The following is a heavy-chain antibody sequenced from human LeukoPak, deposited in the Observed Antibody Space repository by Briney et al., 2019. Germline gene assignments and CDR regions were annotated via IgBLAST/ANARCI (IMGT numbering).Heavy chain of an antibody. D-gene: IGHD4-17*01. CDR3: ARAGTKYGDYPLYYYGMDV. CDR2: INSDGTST. CDR1: GFTFSSYW. Sequence: HPGGSLRLSCAASGFTFSSYWMHWVRQAPGKGLVWVSRINSDGTSTSHADSVKGRFTISRDNAKNTLYLQMNSLRAEDTAVYYCARAGTKYGDYPLYYYGMDVWGQGTTVTVSS. J-gene: IGHJ6*02. V-gene: IGHV3-74*01.